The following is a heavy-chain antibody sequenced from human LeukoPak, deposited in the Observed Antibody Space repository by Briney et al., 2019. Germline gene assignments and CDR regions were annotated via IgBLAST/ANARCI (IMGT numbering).Heavy chain of an antibody. D-gene: IGHD1-14*01. J-gene: IGHJ4*02. CDR1: GYTFTSYD. CDR2: MNPNSGNT. V-gene: IGHV1-8*01. CDR3: ASELITSNRQNYFDY. Sequence: GASVKVSCKASGYTFTSYDINWVRQATGQGLEWMGWMNPNSGNTGYAQKFQGRVTMTRNTSISTAYMELSSLRSEDTAVYYCASELITSNRQNYFDYWGQGTLVTVSS.